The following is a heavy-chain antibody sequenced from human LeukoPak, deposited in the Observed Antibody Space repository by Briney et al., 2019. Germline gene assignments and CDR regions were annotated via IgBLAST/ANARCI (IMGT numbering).Heavy chain of an antibody. CDR2: ISGSAGST. CDR1: GFTFSSYA. J-gene: IGHJ5*02. D-gene: IGHD2-2*02. V-gene: IGHV3-23*01. CDR3: AKDPLGYCSATACYRPPWSGP. Sequence: GGSLRLSCAASGFTFSSYAMNWVRQAPGKGLEWVSGISGSAGSTYYADSVKGRFTISRDNSKNTLYLQMNSLRAEDTAIYYCAKDPLGYCSATACYRPPWSGPWGQGTLVTVSS.